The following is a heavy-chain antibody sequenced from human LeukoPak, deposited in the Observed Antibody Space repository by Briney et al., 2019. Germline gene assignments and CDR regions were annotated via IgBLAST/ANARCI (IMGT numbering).Heavy chain of an antibody. CDR3: AKDQYSSGWYFDY. CDR1: GFAFRNHA. D-gene: IGHD6-19*01. CDR2: LSGSGHRR. Sequence: HTGGSLRLSCGASGFAFRNHAMNWVRQAPGKGLEWVSVLSGSGHRRYYADSVKGRFTISRDNSKNTLYLQMNSLRVEDTALYYCAKDQYSSGWYFDYWGQGTLVTVSS. V-gene: IGHV3-23*01. J-gene: IGHJ4*02.